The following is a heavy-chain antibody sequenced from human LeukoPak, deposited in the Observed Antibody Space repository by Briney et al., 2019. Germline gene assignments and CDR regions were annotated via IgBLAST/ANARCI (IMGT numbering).Heavy chain of an antibody. V-gene: IGHV4-59*08. CDR2: IYYSGST. CDR3: ARLGGGAFDY. CDR1: GGSISSYY. J-gene: IGHJ4*02. D-gene: IGHD3-10*01. Sequence: SENLSLTCTVSGGSISSYYWSWIRQPPGKGLEWIGYIYYSGSTNYNPSLKSRVTISVDTSKNQFSLKLSSVTAADTAVYYCARLGGGAFDYWGQGTLVTVSS.